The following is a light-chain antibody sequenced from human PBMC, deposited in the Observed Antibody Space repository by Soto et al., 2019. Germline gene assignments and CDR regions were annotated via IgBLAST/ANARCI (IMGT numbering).Light chain of an antibody. CDR1: QSISSW. CDR3: QQYNSYWT. J-gene: IGKJ1*01. CDR2: KAS. Sequence: DIQMPQSPSTLSASVGDRVTITCRASQSISSWLAWYQQKPGKAPKLLIYKASSLESGVPSRFSGSGSGTEFTLTISSLQPDEFATYYCQQYNSYWTFGQGTKVEIK. V-gene: IGKV1-5*03.